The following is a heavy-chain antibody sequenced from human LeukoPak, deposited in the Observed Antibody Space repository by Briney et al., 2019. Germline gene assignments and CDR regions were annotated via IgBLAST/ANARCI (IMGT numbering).Heavy chain of an antibody. CDR1: GFTFSSYW. J-gene: IGHJ6*03. CDR2: IKQDGSEK. D-gene: IGHD3/OR15-3a*01. Sequence: GGSLRLSCAASGFTFSSYWMSWVRQAPGKGLEWVANIKQDGSEKYYVDSVKGRFTISRDNAKNTLYLQMNGLRAEDTAVYYCAVATDFSVYYYYMDVWGKGTTVTVSS. V-gene: IGHV3-7*01. CDR3: AVATDFSVYYYYMDV.